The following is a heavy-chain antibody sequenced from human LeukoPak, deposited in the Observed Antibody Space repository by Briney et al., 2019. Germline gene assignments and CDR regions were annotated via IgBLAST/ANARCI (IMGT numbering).Heavy chain of an antibody. CDR3: ARGGRDIVVVVAAPYYYGMDV. J-gene: IGHJ6*02. CDR1: GGTFSSYA. V-gene: IGHV1-69*01. CDR2: IIPIFGTA. D-gene: IGHD2-15*01. Sequence: ASVKVSCKASGGTFSSYAISWVRQAPGQGLEWMGGIIPIFGTANYAQKFQGRVTITADEYTSTAYMELSSLRSEDTAVYYCARGGRDIVVVVAAPYYYGMDVWGQGTTVTVSS.